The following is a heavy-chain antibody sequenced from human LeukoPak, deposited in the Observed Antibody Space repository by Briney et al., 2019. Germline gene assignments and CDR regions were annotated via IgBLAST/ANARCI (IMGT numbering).Heavy chain of an antibody. CDR2: IIPMFGTA. CDR1: GGTFREYP. D-gene: IGHD3-16*02. V-gene: IGHV1-69*13. Sequence: GASVKVSCKASGGTFREYPLSWVRQAPGQGLEWMGGIIPMFGTAKYAQNFEGRVKITADESTSTAYMELSSLRSEDTAVYYCARASDYVWGSYPTDYWGQGTLVTVSS. CDR3: ARASDYVWGSYPTDY. J-gene: IGHJ4*02.